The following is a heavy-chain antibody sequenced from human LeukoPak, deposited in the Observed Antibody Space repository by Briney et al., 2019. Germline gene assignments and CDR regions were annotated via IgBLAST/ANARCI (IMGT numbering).Heavy chain of an antibody. CDR3: AKDRMRVAAGTVDY. D-gene: IGHD6-13*01. V-gene: IGHV3-23*01. Sequence: ISSSGASTYYADSVKGRFTISRDNSKNTLYLQMNSLRAEDTAVYYCAKDRMRVAAGTVDYWGQGTLVTVSS. CDR2: ISSSGAST. J-gene: IGHJ4*02.